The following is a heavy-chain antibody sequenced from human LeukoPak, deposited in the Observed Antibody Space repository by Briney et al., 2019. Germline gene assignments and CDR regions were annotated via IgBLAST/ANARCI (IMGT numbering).Heavy chain of an antibody. Sequence: SETLSLTCTVSGGSISSYYWSWIRQPPGKGLEWVGYIYYSGSTNYNPSLKSRVTISVDTSKNQFSLKLSSVTAADTAVYYCARVGSSSWYGGYYFDYWGQGTLVTVSS. CDR2: IYYSGST. CDR3: ARVGSSSWYGGYYFDY. V-gene: IGHV4-59*01. D-gene: IGHD6-13*01. CDR1: GGSISSYY. J-gene: IGHJ4*02.